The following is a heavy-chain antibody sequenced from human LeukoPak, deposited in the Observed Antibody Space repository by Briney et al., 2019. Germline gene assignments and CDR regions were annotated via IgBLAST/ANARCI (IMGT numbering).Heavy chain of an antibody. CDR2: INPNSGGT. CDR3: ARALSLPQDSSGWYAFDY. V-gene: IGHV1-2*02. D-gene: IGHD6-19*01. J-gene: IGHJ4*02. CDR1: GYTFTGYY. Sequence: ASVEVSCKASGYTFTGYYMHWVRQAPGQGLEWMGWINPNSGGTNYAQKFQGRVTMTRDTSISTAYMELGRLRSDDTAVYYCARALSLPQDSSGWYAFDYWGQGTLVTVSS.